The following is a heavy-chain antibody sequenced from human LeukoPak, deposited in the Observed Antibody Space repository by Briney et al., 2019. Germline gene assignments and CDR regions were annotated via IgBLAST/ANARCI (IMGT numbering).Heavy chain of an antibody. CDR2: MNPNSGNT. J-gene: IGHJ4*02. D-gene: IGHD2-8*01. V-gene: IGHV1-8*03. Sequence: GASVKVSRKASGYTFTSYDINWVRQATGQGLEWMGWMNPNSGNTGYAQKFQGRVTITRNTSISTAYMELSSLRSEDTAVYYCARGSGYCTNGVCPARGYFDYWGQGTLVTVSS. CDR1: GYTFTSYD. CDR3: ARGSGYCTNGVCPARGYFDY.